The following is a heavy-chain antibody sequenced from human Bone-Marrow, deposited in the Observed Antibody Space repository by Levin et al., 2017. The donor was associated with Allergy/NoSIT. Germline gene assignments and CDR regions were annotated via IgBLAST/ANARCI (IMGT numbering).Heavy chain of an antibody. J-gene: IGHJ4*02. D-gene: IGHD5/OR15-5a*01. V-gene: IGHV3-7*01. CDR2: IKQDGSEK. CDR1: EATFSSYW. Sequence: GGSLRLSCAASEATFSSYWMSWVRQAPGKGLEWVASIKQDGSEKYYVDSVKGRFTISRDNAKNSLYLQMNSLRAEDTAVYYGARGRWVSTDYYFDYWGQGTLVTVSS. CDR3: ARGRWVSTDYYFDY.